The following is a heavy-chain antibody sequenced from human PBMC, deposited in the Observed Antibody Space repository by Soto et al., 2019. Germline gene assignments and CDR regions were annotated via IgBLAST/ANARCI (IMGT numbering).Heavy chain of an antibody. Sequence: PGGSLRLSCAASGFTFTKAWMTWVRQTPGKGLEWVSFSSATGAGTYYADSVKGRFTISRDNSKNTLYLQMTSLRADDTAVYYCAKDRRAGGNYGFYSDFWGQGALVTVSS. CDR1: GFTFTKAW. CDR2: SSATGAGT. V-gene: IGHV3-23*01. J-gene: IGHJ4*02. D-gene: IGHD1-7*01. CDR3: AKDRRAGGNYGFYSDF.